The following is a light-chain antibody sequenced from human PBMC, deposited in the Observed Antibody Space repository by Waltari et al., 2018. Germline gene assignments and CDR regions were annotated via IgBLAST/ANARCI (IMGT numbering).Light chain of an antibody. Sequence: DVQMTQSPSTLSASVGDRVTVTSLASQSVKSWLAWSQQKPGKAPKLLIYKASSLESGVPSRFSGSASGTEFTLTINSLQPDDFATYYCQQYDSYPGTFGQGTKVEIK. CDR1: QSVKSW. CDR3: QQYDSYPGT. CDR2: KAS. J-gene: IGKJ1*01. V-gene: IGKV1-5*03.